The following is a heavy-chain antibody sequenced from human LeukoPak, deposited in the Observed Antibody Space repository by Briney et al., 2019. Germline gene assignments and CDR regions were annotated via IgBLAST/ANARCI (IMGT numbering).Heavy chain of an antibody. Sequence: SETLSLTCAVYGGSFSGYYWSWIRQPPGKGLEWIGEINHSGSTNYNPSLKSRVTISVDTSKNQFSLKLSSVTAADTAVYYCARAPSQITGTTFDYWGQGTLVTVSS. J-gene: IGHJ4*02. V-gene: IGHV4-34*01. CDR1: GGSFSGYY. CDR2: INHSGST. D-gene: IGHD1-7*01. CDR3: ARAPSQITGTTFDY.